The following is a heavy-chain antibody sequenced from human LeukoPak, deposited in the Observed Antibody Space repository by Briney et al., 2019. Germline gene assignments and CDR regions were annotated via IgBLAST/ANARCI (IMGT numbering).Heavy chain of an antibody. V-gene: IGHV3-43*02. CDR1: GFTFSNYN. CDR3: AKGGSGWSYYFDF. D-gene: IGHD6-19*01. Sequence: GGSLRLSCAASGFTFSNYNMNWVRQAPGKGLEWVSPISGDGGSTYYADSVKGRFTISTDNSKNSLYLQMNSLSTEDTALYYCAKGGSGWSYYFDFWGQGTLVSVSS. J-gene: IGHJ4*02. CDR2: ISGDGGST.